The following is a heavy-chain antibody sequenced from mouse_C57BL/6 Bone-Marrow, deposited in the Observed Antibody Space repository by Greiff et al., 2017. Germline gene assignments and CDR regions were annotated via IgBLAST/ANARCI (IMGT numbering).Heavy chain of an antibody. J-gene: IGHJ2*03. D-gene: IGHD1-1*01. Sequence: EVQLQQSGPELVKPGASVKLSCKASGYTFTDYYMNWVKQSHGKSLEWIGDINPNNGGTSYNQKLKGKATLTVDKSSSTAYMELRSLTSEDSAIYDCARDYYGRRWYFDYWGQGTSLTVSA. CDR2: INPNNGGT. CDR1: GYTFTDYY. V-gene: IGHV1-26*01. CDR3: ARDYYGRRWYFDY.